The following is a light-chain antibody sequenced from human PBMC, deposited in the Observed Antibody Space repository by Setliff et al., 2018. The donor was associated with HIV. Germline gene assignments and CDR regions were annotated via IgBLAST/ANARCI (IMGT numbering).Light chain of an antibody. V-gene: IGLV2-14*01. CDR2: EVT. CDR1: SSDVGYYDY. J-gene: IGLJ1*01. CDR3: SSYTSTYTRV. Sequence: QSALAQPASVSGSPGQSITISCTGTSSDVGYYDYVSWYQQHPGQAPRLMIYEVTNQPSGVSNRFSGSKSGSTASLTISGLQAEDEADYYCSSYTSTYTRVFGTGTKGTVL.